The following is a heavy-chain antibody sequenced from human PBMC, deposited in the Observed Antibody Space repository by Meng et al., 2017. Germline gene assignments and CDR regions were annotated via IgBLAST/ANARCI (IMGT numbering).Heavy chain of an antibody. D-gene: IGHD3-16*01. Sequence: VALGTSGDEVKKPGAEVKVYLKASGYTLTGYYMHWVRQAPGQGLECMGRINPNSGGTNYAQKFQGRVTMTRDTSISTAYMELSRLRSDDTAVYYCARNRGVDVWGSYSEFDPWGQGTLVTVSS. CDR1: GYTLTGYY. CDR3: ARNRGVDVWGSYSEFDP. J-gene: IGHJ5*02. V-gene: IGHV1-2*06. CDR2: INPNSGGT.